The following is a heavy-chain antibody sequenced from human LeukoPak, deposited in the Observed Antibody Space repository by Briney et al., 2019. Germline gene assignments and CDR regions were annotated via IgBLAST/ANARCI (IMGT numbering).Heavy chain of an antibody. CDR1: GFTFSSYA. CDR2: ISYDGSNK. D-gene: IGHD3-22*01. J-gene: IGHJ4*02. V-gene: IGHV3-30-3*01. Sequence: PGGSLRLSCAASGFTFSSYAMHWVRQAPGKGLEWVAVISYDGSNKYYADSVKGRFTISRDNSKNTLYLQMNSLRAEDTAVYYCARGRITMIVVAADYWGQGTLVTVSS. CDR3: ARGRITMIVVAADY.